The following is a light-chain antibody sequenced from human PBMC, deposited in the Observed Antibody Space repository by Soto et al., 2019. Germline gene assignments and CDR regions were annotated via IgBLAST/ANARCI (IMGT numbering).Light chain of an antibody. CDR1: SSDVGGYNY. Sequence: SALTQPASVSGSPGQSITISCTGTSSDVGGYNYVSWYQQLPGKAPKLMIYEVTGRPSGVSNRFSGSKSGNTASLTISGLQAEDEDDYYCSSYTSSSSWVFGGGTKVTVL. J-gene: IGLJ3*02. V-gene: IGLV2-14*01. CDR2: EVT. CDR3: SSYTSSSSWV.